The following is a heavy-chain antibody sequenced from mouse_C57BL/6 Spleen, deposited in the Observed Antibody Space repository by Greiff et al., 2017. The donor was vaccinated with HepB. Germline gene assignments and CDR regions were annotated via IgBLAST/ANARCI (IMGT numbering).Heavy chain of an antibody. V-gene: IGHV6-6*01. Sequence: EVQGVESGGGLVQPGGSMKLSCAASGFTFSDAWMDWVRQSPEKGLEWVAEIRNKANNHATYYAESVKGRFTISRDDSKSSVYLQMNSLRAEDTGIYYCTRPANPAYAMDYWGQGTSVTVSS. J-gene: IGHJ4*01. CDR3: TRPANPAYAMDY. D-gene: IGHD3-3*01. CDR1: GFTFSDAW. CDR2: IRNKANNHAT.